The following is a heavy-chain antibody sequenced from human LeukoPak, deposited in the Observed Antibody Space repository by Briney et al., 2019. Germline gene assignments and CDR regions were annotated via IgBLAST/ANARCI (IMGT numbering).Heavy chain of an antibody. V-gene: IGHV3-30*03. CDR2: ISYDGSNK. J-gene: IGHJ4*02. CDR3: VRDLGPFDY. Sequence: GGSLRLSCAASGFTFSSYGMHWVRQAPGKGLEWVAVISYDGSNKYYADSVKGRFTTSRDNSKNTLYLQMSSLRAEDTAVYHCVRDLGPFDYWGQGTLVTVSS. CDR1: GFTFSSYG.